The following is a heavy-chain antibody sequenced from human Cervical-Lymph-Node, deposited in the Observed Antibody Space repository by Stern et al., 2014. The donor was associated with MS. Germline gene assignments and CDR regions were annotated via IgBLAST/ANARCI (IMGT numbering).Heavy chain of an antibody. CDR3: ARSDRLWGSFDY. CDR2: ISYIVST. CDR1: GASISTVGYY. V-gene: IGHV4-31*03. J-gene: IGHJ4*02. D-gene: IGHD3-16*01. Sequence: QVQLQESGPGLVKPSQTLSLTCTVSGASISTVGYYWSWIRQHPGKGLEWIAYISYIVSTYYNPSLKSRVSILADTSKNHFSLNLTSVTAADTALYYCARSDRLWGSFDYWGQGTLVAVSS.